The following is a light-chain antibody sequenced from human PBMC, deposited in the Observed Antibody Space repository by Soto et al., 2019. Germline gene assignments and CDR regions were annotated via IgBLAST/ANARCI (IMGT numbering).Light chain of an antibody. Sequence: ETVLTQAPGTLPLSPGEGATLSGRASRALTSTYIAWYQQKPGQAPRLLIYDASTRAAGIPDRFSGSGSGTDFTLAISRLEPEDFAVYYCQHFDSSLWTFGQGTKVEIK. CDR3: QHFDSSLWT. CDR2: DAS. J-gene: IGKJ1*01. V-gene: IGKV3-20*01. CDR1: RALTSTY.